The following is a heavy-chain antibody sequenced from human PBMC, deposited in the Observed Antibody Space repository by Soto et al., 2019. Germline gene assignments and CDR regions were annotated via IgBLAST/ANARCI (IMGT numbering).Heavy chain of an antibody. CDR1: GYTFTSYG. CDR2: ISAYNGNT. J-gene: IGHJ4*02. Sequence: ASVKVSCTASGYTFTSYGISWVRQAPGQGLEWMGWISAYNGNTNYAQKLRGRVTMTTDTSTSTAYMELRSLRSDDTAVYYCARDFGDGGKLLFDYWGQGTLVTVSS. CDR3: ARDFGDGGKLLFDY. V-gene: IGHV1-18*01. D-gene: IGHD2-15*01.